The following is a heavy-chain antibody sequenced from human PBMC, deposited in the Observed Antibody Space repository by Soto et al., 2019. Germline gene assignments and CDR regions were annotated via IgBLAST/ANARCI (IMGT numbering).Heavy chain of an antibody. J-gene: IGHJ4*02. Sequence: VQLVESGGGVVQPGRSLRLSCAASGFTFSDYAMHWVPQAPGKGLEWVAVVSHDGRNTHYADSVKGPFTISRDSSKNTVSLEMTSLRAEDTGGYYCAKGGRQWLVTSDFNYWGQGALVTVSS. CDR1: GFTFSDYA. CDR3: AKGGRQWLVTSDFNY. D-gene: IGHD6-19*01. CDR2: VSHDGRNT. V-gene: IGHV3-30*18.